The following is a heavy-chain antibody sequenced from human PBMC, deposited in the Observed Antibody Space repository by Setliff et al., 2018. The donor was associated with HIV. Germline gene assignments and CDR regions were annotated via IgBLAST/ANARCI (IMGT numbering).Heavy chain of an antibody. D-gene: IGHD1-1*01. CDR3: WTGTMYDAFDI. CDR2: INSDGSST. Sequence: PGGSLRLSCAASGFTFSSYWMHWVRQAPGKGLVWVSRINSDGSSTSYADSVKGRFTISRDNPKNTIYLQMNSLRAEDTAVYYCWTGTMYDAFDIWGQGTTVTVSS. CDR1: GFTFSSYW. V-gene: IGHV3-74*01. J-gene: IGHJ3*02.